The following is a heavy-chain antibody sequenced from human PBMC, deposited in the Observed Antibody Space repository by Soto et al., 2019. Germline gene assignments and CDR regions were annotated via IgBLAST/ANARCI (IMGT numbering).Heavy chain of an antibody. J-gene: IGHJ6*03. D-gene: IGHD5-12*01. Sequence: SETLSLTCAVYGGSFSGYYWSWIRQPPGKGLEWIGEINHSGSTNYNPSLKSRVTISVDTSKNQFSLKLSSVTAADTAVYYCARDLNSGWGDPYYIDVWGKGTTVTVSS. CDR1: GGSFSGYY. V-gene: IGHV4-34*01. CDR3: ARDLNSGWGDPYYIDV. CDR2: INHSGST.